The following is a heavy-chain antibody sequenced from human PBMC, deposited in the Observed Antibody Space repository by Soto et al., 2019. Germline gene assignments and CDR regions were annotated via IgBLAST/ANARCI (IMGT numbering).Heavy chain of an antibody. V-gene: IGHV1-69*12. J-gene: IGHJ4*02. CDR2: IIPIFGTA. Sequence: QVQLVQSGAEVKKPGSSVKVSCKASGGTFSSYAISWVRQAPGQGLEWMGGIIPIFGTANYAQKVQGRVTITANESTSPAYMELSSLGSEDTAVYYCARAAVYYDSRGYTFGYWGQGTLVTVSS. D-gene: IGHD3-22*01. CDR1: GGTFSSYA. CDR3: ARAAVYYDSRGYTFGY.